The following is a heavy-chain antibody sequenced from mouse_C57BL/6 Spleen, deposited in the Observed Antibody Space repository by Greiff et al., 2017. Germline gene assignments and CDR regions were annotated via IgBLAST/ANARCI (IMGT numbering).Heavy chain of an antibody. CDR2: INPSNGGT. CDR3: HSNYVGGLYFDY. CDR1: GYTFTSYW. Sequence: QVHVKQPGTELVKPGASVKLSCKASGYTFTSYWMHWVKQRPGQGLEWIGNINPSNGGTNYNEKFKSKATLTVDKSSSTAYMQLSSLTSEDSAVYYCHSNYVGGLYFDYWGQGTTLTVSS. V-gene: IGHV1-53*01. D-gene: IGHD2-5*01. J-gene: IGHJ2*01.